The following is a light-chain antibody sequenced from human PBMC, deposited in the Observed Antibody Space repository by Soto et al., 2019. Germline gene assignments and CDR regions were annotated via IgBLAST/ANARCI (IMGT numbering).Light chain of an antibody. CDR2: DVT. J-gene: IGLJ1*01. CDR1: SSDVGGYRY. CDR3: SSYTTGNTPYV. V-gene: IGLV2-14*03. Sequence: QSVLTQPASVSGSPGQSITISCTGTSSDVGGYRYVSWYQQHPGKAPKLMLYDVTNRPSGVSDRFSGSKSGNTASLTISGLQAEDEADYYCSSYTTGNTPYVFGTGTKLTVL.